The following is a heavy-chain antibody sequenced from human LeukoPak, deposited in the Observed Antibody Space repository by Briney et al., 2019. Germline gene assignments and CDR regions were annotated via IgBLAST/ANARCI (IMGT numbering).Heavy chain of an antibody. CDR3: ARRLTQYDCFDR. Sequence: SQTLSLTSALSGDSVSINSVTWNWIRQSPSRGPEWLGRTYYRATWYNDYAVSVRGRITVNPDTSKNQFSLHLNSVTPEDTAVYYCARRLTQYDCFDRCGQGILVTVSS. J-gene: IGHJ5*02. D-gene: IGHD2-2*01. V-gene: IGHV6-1*01. CDR2: TYYRATWYN. CDR1: GDSVSINSVT.